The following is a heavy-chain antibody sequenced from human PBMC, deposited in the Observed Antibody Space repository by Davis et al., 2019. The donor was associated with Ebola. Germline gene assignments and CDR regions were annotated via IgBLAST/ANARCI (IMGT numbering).Heavy chain of an antibody. J-gene: IGHJ6*02. Sequence: ASVKVSCKASGYTFTSYDINWVRQATGQGLEWMGWMNPNSGNTGYAQKFQGRVTMTRNTSISTAYMELSSLRSEDTAVYYCARGGGFWSGYQRKTTYYYYGMDVWGQGTTVTVSS. D-gene: IGHD3-3*01. V-gene: IGHV1-8*01. CDR1: GYTFTSYD. CDR3: ARGGGFWSGYQRKTTYYYYGMDV. CDR2: MNPNSGNT.